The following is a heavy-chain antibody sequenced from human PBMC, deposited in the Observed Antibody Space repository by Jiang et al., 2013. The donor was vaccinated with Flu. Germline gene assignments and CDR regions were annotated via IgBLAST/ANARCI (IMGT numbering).Heavy chain of an antibody. D-gene: IGHD6-13*01. Sequence: EVKKPGASVKVSCKASGYTFTSYYMYWVRQAPGQGLEWMGIINPSGGSTSYAQKFQGRVTMTRDTSTSTVYMELSSLRSEDTAVYYCARRSRLIAAAGYWGQGTLVTVSS. V-gene: IGHV1-46*01. CDR3: ARRSRLIAAAGY. J-gene: IGHJ4*02. CDR1: GYTFTSYY. CDR2: INPSGGST.